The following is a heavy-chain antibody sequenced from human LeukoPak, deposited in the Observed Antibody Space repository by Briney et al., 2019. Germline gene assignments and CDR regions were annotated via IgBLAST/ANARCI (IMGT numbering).Heavy chain of an antibody. CDR1: GGSMSSYY. V-gene: IGHV4-4*07. J-gene: IGHJ4*02. Sequence: SQTLSLTCTVSGGSMSSYYWSWIRQPAGTGLEWIGRIYTGGNTNYNPSLKSRVTMSVDTSKNQFSLKLRSVTAADTAVYYCARDTVIGSGTYSYDYWGQGTLVTVSS. D-gene: IGHD1-26*01. CDR2: IYTGGNT. CDR3: ARDTVIGSGTYSYDY.